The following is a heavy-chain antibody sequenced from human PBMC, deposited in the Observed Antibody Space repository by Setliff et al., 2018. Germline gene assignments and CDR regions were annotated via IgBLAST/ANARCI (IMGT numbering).Heavy chain of an antibody. Sequence: LRLSCAASGFTVSSFSMHWVRQAPVKGLDWVATLSDDGSTLYADSVKGRFTISRDNSQNTLYLQMNSLRVEDTAVYYCAKDPNGDYVGAFDSWGHGTLVTVSS. CDR1: GFTVSSFS. V-gene: IGHV3-30-3*01. J-gene: IGHJ5*01. D-gene: IGHD4-17*01. CDR2: LSDDGST. CDR3: AKDPNGDYVGAFDS.